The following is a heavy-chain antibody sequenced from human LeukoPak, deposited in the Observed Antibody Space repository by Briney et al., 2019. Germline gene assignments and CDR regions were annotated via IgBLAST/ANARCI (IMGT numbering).Heavy chain of an antibody. D-gene: IGHD3-22*01. CDR2: ISGSGGSS. CDR3: AKDGLDYYDSSGYSDDYFDY. Sequence: PGGSLRLSCAAPGFTFSSYGMSWVRQAPGKGLEWVSAISGSGGSSYYADYVKGRFTISRDNYKNTLYLQMNSLRAEDTAVYYCAKDGLDYYDSSGYSDDYFDYWGQGTLVTVSS. V-gene: IGHV3-23*01. CDR1: GFTFSSYG. J-gene: IGHJ4*02.